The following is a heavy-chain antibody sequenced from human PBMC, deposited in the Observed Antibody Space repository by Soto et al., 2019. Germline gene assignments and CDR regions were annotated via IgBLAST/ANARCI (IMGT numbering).Heavy chain of an antibody. J-gene: IGHJ4*02. CDR1: GYTFTSSG. CDR2: ISAYNGET. V-gene: IGHV1-18*01. CDR3: ASASGSYVYVAD. D-gene: IGHD1-26*01. Sequence: QVQLVQSGAEVKKPGASVKVSCKASGYTFTSSGFSWVRQAPGQGLEWMAWISAYNGETHYAQKFQGRVTMTTDTSTSTPYLELRSLRSDDTAVYYCASASGSYVYVADGGQGTLVTVSS.